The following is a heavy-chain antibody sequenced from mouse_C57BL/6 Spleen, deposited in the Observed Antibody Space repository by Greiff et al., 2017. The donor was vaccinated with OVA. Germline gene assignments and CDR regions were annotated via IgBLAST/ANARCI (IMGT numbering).Heavy chain of an antibody. CDR3: ARTELGCFDY. V-gene: IGHV1-26*01. J-gene: IGHJ2*01. Sequence: EVQLQQSGPELVKPGASVKISCKASGYTFTDYYMNWVKQSHGKSLEWIGDINPNNGGTSYNQKFKGKATLTVDKSSSTAYMELRSLTSEDSAVYYCARTELGCFDYWGQGTTLTVSS. CDR2: INPNNGGT. D-gene: IGHD4-1*01. CDR1: GYTFTDYY.